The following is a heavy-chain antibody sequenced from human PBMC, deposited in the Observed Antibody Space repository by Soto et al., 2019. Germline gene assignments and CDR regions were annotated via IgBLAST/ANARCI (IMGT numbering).Heavy chain of an antibody. D-gene: IGHD3-16*01. J-gene: IGHJ6*02. CDR1: GFTFISYA. CDR3: ANGGGGMDV. Sequence: PGGSLRLSCASSGFTFISYAMSWVRQAPGKGLEWVSAISGSGGSTYYADSVKGRFTISRDNSKNTLYLQMNSLRAEDTAVYYCANGGGGMDVWGQGTTVTVSS. CDR2: ISGSGGST. V-gene: IGHV3-23*01.